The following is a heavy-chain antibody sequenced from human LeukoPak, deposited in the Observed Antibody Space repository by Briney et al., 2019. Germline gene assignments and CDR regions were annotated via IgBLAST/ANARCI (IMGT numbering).Heavy chain of an antibody. D-gene: IGHD6-13*01. Sequence: ASVKVSCKASGFTFTGYYMHWVRQAPGQGLEWMGWINPNSGGTTYAQKFQGRVIMTRDTSISTAYMELSRLRSDDTAVYYCARARVAAAVDPWGQGTPVTVSS. CDR3: ARARVAAAVDP. CDR2: INPNSGGT. V-gene: IGHV1-2*02. CDR1: GFTFTGYY. J-gene: IGHJ5*02.